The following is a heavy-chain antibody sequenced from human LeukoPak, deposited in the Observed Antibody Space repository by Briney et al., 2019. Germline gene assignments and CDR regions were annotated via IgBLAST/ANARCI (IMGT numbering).Heavy chain of an antibody. Sequence: GGSLRLSCTAAGFTFSDYAVTWVRQAPGKGLEWVAVISYDGSHKYYADSVKGRFSISRDNSKNTLYLQMNSLRADDTAVYYCAKGARGDTVTSIVGLNWFDPWGQGTLVTVSS. V-gene: IGHV3-30*04. CDR3: AKGARGDTVTSIVGLNWFDP. CDR2: ISYDGSHK. CDR1: GFTFSDYA. D-gene: IGHD4-17*01. J-gene: IGHJ5*02.